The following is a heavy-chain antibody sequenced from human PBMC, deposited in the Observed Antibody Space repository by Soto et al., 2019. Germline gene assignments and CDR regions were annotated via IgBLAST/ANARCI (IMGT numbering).Heavy chain of an antibody. CDR3: ARSQLPVTGLDV. J-gene: IGHJ6*02. V-gene: IGHV3-11*05. CDR1: GFTFSDYY. D-gene: IGHD2-2*01. CDR2: ISSTGSYT. Sequence: QVQLVESGGGLVKPGGSLRLSCVASGFTFSDYYMTWTRQAPGKGLEWVSYISSTGSYTNYADSVKGRFTISGDNAKNSLYLQMNSLRVEDTAVYYCARSQLPVTGLDVWGQGTTVSVSS.